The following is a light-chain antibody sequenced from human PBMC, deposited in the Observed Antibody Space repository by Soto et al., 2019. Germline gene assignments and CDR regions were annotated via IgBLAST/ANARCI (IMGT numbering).Light chain of an antibody. CDR3: NSYTSTSPPYV. Sequence: QSALTQPASVSGSAGQSISISCTGTNSDIGRYNFVPWYQQRPGQAPQLLIFDVSNRPSGISDRFSGSKSGTTASLTISGLQAEDEADYYCNSYTSTSPPYVFGTGTKLTVL. CDR1: NSDIGRYNF. CDR2: DVS. V-gene: IGLV2-14*01. J-gene: IGLJ1*01.